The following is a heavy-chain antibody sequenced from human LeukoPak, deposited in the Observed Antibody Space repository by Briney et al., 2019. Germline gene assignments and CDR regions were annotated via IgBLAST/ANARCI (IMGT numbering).Heavy chain of an antibody. CDR1: GYSFTTNW. CDR3: ARVAHYMNGDYGDY. Sequence: GESLKISCKSSGYSFTTNWIGWVRQTPGKGLEWMGIIYPGDSDTRYSPSFQGQVTISADKAISTAYLQWNSLKASDTAMYYCARVAHYMNGDYGDYWGQGTLVTVSS. CDR2: IYPGDSDT. D-gene: IGHD1-1*01. J-gene: IGHJ4*02. V-gene: IGHV5-51*01.